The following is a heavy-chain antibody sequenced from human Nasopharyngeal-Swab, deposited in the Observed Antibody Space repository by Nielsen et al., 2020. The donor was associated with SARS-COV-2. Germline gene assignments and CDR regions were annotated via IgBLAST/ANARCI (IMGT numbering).Heavy chain of an antibody. J-gene: IGHJ4*02. D-gene: IGHD3-3*01. Sequence: VRQAPGKGLEWVSSISSSSTYIYYADSVKGRFTVSRDNAKNSLYLQMSSLRTGDAAVYYCARSPYYDFWSGYYTRFDYWGRGTLVTVSS. CDR2: ISSSSTYI. CDR3: ARSPYYDFWSGYYTRFDY. V-gene: IGHV3-21*01.